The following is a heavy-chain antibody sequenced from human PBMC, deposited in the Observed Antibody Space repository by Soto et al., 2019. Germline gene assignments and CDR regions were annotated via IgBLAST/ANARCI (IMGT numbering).Heavy chain of an antibody. CDR3: ARGRLVSYYYFGMDV. J-gene: IGHJ6*02. Sequence: EEQLVESGGGLIQPGGSLRLSCAASGFTFSSYWMHWVRQAPGKGLMWVSRIKSDGSASGYTDSVKGRFTISRDNAKNTLYLQMNSLRAEDTAVYYCARGRLVSYYYFGMDVWGQGTTVTVSS. CDR1: GFTFSSYW. CDR2: IKSDGSAS. V-gene: IGHV3-74*01. D-gene: IGHD3-22*01.